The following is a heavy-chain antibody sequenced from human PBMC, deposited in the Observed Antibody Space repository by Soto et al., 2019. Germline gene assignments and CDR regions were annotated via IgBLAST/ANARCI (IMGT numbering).Heavy chain of an antibody. CDR1: GFTFSDYY. Sequence: GGSLRLSCAASGFTFSDYYMSWIRQAPGKGLEWVSYISSSSTYTSYADSVKGRFTISRDNAKNSLYLQMNSLRAEDTAVYYCARDRRGIAAAGSHFDYSGQGTLVTVSS. CDR2: ISSSSTYT. J-gene: IGHJ4*02. CDR3: ARDRRGIAAAGSHFDY. D-gene: IGHD6-13*01. V-gene: IGHV3-11*05.